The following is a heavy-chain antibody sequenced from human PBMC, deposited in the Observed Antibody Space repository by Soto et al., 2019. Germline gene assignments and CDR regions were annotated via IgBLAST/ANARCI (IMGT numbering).Heavy chain of an antibody. CDR2: ISPDGRET. V-gene: IGHV3-64D*06. D-gene: IGHD3-3*02. CDR1: GSAFRSDG. J-gene: IGHJ2*01. Sequence: EVQLVESGGALVQPGGSLRLSCSASGSAFRSDGMHWVRHAPGKRLEYVSAISPDGRETYYADSVKGRFTVSRDNSKNALYLQMDSLRAEDTAVYYCVKKGIVAPGNWSFDLWGRGTLVIVSS. CDR3: VKKGIVAPGNWSFDL.